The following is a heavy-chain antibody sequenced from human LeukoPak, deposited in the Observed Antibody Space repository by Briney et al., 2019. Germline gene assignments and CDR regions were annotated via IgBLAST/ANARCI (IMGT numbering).Heavy chain of an antibody. CDR2: IHYSGST. CDR3: ARVGVAAKSSRYFDY. Sequence: SETLSLTCTVSGGSISSGDYYWSWIRQHPGKGLEWIEYIHYSGSTYYNPSLESRVTISVDTSKKQFSLKLSSVTAADTAVYYCARVGVAAKSSRYFDYWGQGTLVTVSS. V-gene: IGHV4-31*03. J-gene: IGHJ4*02. D-gene: IGHD2-15*01. CDR1: GGSISSGDYY.